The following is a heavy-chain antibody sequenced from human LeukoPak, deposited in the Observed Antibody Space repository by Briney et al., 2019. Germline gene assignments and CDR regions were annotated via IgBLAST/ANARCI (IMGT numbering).Heavy chain of an antibody. V-gene: IGHV1-69*13. D-gene: IGHD6-13*01. Sequence: ASVKGSCKASGGTFSSYAISWVRQAPGQGLEWMGGIIPIFGTANYAQKFQGRVTITPDESTSTAYMELSSLRSEDTAVYYCAIGLLRGVNSSSEYVSYYYMDVWGKGTMVTVSS. CDR1: GGTFSSYA. CDR3: AIGLLRGVNSSSEYVSYYYMDV. J-gene: IGHJ6*03. CDR2: IIPIFGTA.